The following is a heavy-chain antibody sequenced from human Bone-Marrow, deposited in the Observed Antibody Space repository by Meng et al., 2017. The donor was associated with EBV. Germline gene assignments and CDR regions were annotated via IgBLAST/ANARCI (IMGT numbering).Heavy chain of an antibody. J-gene: IGHJ4*02. Sequence: QVQLVQSGAEVKKPGASVKVSCKASGYTFTSYYMHWVRQAPGQGLEWMGIINPSGGSTSYAQKFQGRVTMTRDTSTSTVYMELSSLRSEDTAVYYCAREGLVVAATHGRYYFDYWGQGTLVTVAS. CDR2: INPSGGST. CDR3: AREGLVVAATHGRYYFDY. D-gene: IGHD2-15*01. CDR1: GYTFTSYY. V-gene: IGHV1-46*01.